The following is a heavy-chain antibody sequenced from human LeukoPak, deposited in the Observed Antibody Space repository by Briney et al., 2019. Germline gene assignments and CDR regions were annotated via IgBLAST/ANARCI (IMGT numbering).Heavy chain of an antibody. J-gene: IGHJ4*02. CDR1: GFTFSSYA. CDR2: ISGSGGST. CDR3: AKDRMVRGVNSAIDY. D-gene: IGHD3-10*01. V-gene: IGHV3-23*01. Sequence: GGSLRLSCAASGFTFSSYAMSWVRQAPGKGLEWVSAISGSGGSTYYADSVKGRFTISRDNSKNTLYLQMNSLRAEDTAVYYCAKDRMVRGVNSAIDYWGQGTLVTVSS.